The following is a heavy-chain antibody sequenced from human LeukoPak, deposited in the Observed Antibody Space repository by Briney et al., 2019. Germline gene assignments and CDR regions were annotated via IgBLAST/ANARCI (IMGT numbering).Heavy chain of an antibody. Sequence: SVKVSCKASGGTFSSYAISWVRQAPGQGLGWMGGIIPIFGTANYAQKFQGRVTITADESTSTAYMELSSLRSEDTAVYYCARVPPGDSSGYYVDYWGQGTLVTVSS. D-gene: IGHD3-22*01. V-gene: IGHV1-69*13. CDR1: GGTFSSYA. CDR2: IIPIFGTA. CDR3: ARVPPGDSSGYYVDY. J-gene: IGHJ4*02.